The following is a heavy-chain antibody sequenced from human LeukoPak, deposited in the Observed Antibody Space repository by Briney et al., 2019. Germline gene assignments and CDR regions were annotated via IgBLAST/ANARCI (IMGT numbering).Heavy chain of an antibody. J-gene: IGHJ4*02. CDR3: AGRYFDYFDY. CDR1: GFTFSSYW. D-gene: IGHD3-9*01. V-gene: IGHV3-74*01. Sequence: PGGSLTLSCAASGFTFSSYWMHWVRQVPGKGLVWVSRINSVGSSTSYADSVKGRFTISRDNAKNTLYVQMNSLRAEDTAVYYCAGRYFDYFDYWGQGTLVTVSS. CDR2: INSVGSST.